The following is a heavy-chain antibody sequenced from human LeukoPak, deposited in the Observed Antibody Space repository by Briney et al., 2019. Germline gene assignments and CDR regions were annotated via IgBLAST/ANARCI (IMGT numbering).Heavy chain of an antibody. D-gene: IGHD1-26*01. CDR1: GFTFSDTW. V-gene: IGHV3-74*01. Sequence: PGGSLRLSCAASGFTFSDTWMHWVRQAPGKGLVWVSRIRSDGSDTRYAESVKGRFTISRDNAKNSLYLQMNSLRAEDTAVYYCARSYTGSPRNWFDPWGQGTLVTVSS. J-gene: IGHJ5*02. CDR3: ARSYTGSPRNWFDP. CDR2: IRSDGSDT.